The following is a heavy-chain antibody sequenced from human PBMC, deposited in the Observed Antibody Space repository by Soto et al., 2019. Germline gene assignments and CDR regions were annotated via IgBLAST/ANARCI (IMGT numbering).Heavy chain of an antibody. Sequence: AGSLRLSCAASGFTFSSYAMHWVRQAPGKGLEYVSAISSNGGSTYYANSVKGRFTISRDNSKNTLYLQMGSLRAEDMAVYYCARGPGYYFDNWGQGTLVTVYS. V-gene: IGHV3-64*01. CDR3: ARGPGYYFDN. CDR2: ISSNGGST. J-gene: IGHJ4*02. CDR1: GFTFSSYA.